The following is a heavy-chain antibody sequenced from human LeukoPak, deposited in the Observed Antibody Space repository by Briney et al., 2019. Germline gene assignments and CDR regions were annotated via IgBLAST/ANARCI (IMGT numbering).Heavy chain of an antibody. CDR1: GGTFSSYA. CDR3: ARTPPEGYNSEFDY. Sequence: ASVKVSCKASGGTFSSYAISWVRQAPGQGLEWMGGIIPIFGTANYAQKFQGRVTITADESTSTAYMELSSLRSEDTAVYYCARTPPEGYNSEFDYWGQGTLVTVSS. J-gene: IGHJ4*02. V-gene: IGHV1-69*13. D-gene: IGHD5-24*01. CDR2: IIPIFGTA.